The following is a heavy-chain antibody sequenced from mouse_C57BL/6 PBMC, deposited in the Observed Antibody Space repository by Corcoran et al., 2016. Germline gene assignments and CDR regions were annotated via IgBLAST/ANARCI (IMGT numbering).Heavy chain of an antibody. D-gene: IGHD1-1*01. V-gene: IGHV9-3*01. CDR2: INTYSGVP. Sequence: QIQLVQSGPELKKPGETVKISCKASGYTFTTYGMSWVKQAPGKGLKWMGWINTYSGVPTYADDFKGRFAFSFETSASTAYLQINNLKNEDTATYFCAREGAFITTVVAHWYFDVWGTGTTVTVSS. CDR1: GYTFTTYG. J-gene: IGHJ1*03. CDR3: AREGAFITTVVAHWYFDV.